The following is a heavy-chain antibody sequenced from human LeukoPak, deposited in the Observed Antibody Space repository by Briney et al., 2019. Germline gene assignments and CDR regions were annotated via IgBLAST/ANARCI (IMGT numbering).Heavy chain of an antibody. CDR2: ISGNSAST. Sequence: GGSLRLSCAASGFTFGTYAMFWVRQAPGKGLEWVSSISGNSASTPYADFVTGRFTISRDNSKNTVYLQMNSLRAEDTAVYYCARETEMANLDYWGQGTLVTVSS. CDR3: ARETEMANLDY. CDR1: GFTFGTYA. J-gene: IGHJ4*02. D-gene: IGHD5-24*01. V-gene: IGHV3-23*01.